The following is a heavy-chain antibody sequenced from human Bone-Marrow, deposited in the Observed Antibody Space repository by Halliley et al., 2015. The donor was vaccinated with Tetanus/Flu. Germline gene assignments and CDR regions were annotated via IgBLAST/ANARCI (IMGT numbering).Heavy chain of an antibody. CDR3: ARVEPPLAAAGTGYGSFDI. D-gene: IGHD6-13*01. CDR1: GFTFSSYA. Sequence: SLRLSCAGSGFTFSSYAMHWVRQAPGKGLEWVAVIWYDGSNKYYADSVKGRFTISRDNSKKSLYLQMNSLRAEDAAVYYCARVEPPLAAAGTGYGSFDIWGQGTMVSISS. V-gene: IGHV3-33*01. J-gene: IGHJ3*02. CDR2: IWYDGSNK.